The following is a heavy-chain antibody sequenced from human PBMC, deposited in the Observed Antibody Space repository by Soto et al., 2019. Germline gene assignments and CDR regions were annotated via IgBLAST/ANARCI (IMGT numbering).Heavy chain of an antibody. Sequence: QVQLQESGPGLVKPSQTLSLTCTVSGGSISSGDYYWSWIRQPPGKGLEWIGYIYYSGSTYYNPFLKSRFTISIDTSKNQFSLKLSSVTAADTAVYYCARDSGGGGAFEIWGQGTMVTVSS. CDR1: GGSISSGDYY. J-gene: IGHJ3*02. CDR2: IYYSGST. V-gene: IGHV4-30-4*01. CDR3: ARDSGGGGAFEI. D-gene: IGHD3-16*01.